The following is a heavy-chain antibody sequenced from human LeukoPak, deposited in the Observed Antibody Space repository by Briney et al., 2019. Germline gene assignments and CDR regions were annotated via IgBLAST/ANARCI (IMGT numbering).Heavy chain of an antibody. J-gene: IGHJ2*01. CDR1: GFPFDDYA. V-gene: IGHV3-9*03. Sequence: PGRSLSLSCAASGFPFDDYAMHGVRQAPGKGREWVSGISWNSGSIGYADSVKGRFTISRNNAKNSLYLQMNSLRAEDMALYYCAKDIGRWLQLQPGYFDLWGRGTLVTVSS. D-gene: IGHD5-24*01. CDR2: ISWNSGSI. CDR3: AKDIGRWLQLQPGYFDL.